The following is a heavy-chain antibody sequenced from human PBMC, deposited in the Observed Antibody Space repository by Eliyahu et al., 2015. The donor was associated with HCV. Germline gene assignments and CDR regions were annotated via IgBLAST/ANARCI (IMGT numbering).Heavy chain of an antibody. D-gene: IGHD3-16*02. CDR1: GXXXKNYA. CDR2: VSSGGGST. V-gene: IGHV3-23*01. J-gene: IGHJ4*02. CDR3: AKDLWELSPCYFDS. Sequence: EVQLLESGGGLVQPGGSLXLSCAAXGXXXKNYAMSWVRQAPGKGLEWVSTVSSGGGSTYYADSVKGRFTISRDNSKNTLYLQMNSLRAEDTALYYCAKDLWELSPCYFDSWGQGTLVTVSS.